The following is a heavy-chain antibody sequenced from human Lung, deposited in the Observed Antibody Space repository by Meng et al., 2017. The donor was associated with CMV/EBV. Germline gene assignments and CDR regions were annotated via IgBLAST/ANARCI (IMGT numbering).Heavy chain of an antibody. CDR2: IYSGEDST. CDR3: AKGKWGGFYDYYGMHA. J-gene: IGHJ6*02. CDR1: GFTFSTFA. V-gene: IGHV3-23*03. D-gene: IGHD2/OR15-2a*01. Sequence: GEXXKISCAASGFTFSTFAMSWVRQAPGKGLQWVSVIYSGEDSTYYADSVKGRFTISRDNSKNMLYLQMNSLRAEDSAVYHCAKGKWGGFYDYYGMHAWGRGXTVTVSS.